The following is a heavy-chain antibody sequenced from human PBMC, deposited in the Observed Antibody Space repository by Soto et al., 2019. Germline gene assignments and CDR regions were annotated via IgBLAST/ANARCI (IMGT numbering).Heavy chain of an antibody. CDR2: IYYSGST. V-gene: IGHV4-39*02. CDR1: GGSISSGGYY. D-gene: IGHD1-26*01. J-gene: IGHJ4*02. CDR3: ARWNSWFGGSYVDY. Sequence: SETLSLTCTVSGGSISSGGYYWSWIRQHPGTGLEWIGHIYYSGSTYYNPSLKSRVTISVDTSKNHFSLILNSVTAADTALYFCARWNSWFGGSYVDYWGQGALVTVSS.